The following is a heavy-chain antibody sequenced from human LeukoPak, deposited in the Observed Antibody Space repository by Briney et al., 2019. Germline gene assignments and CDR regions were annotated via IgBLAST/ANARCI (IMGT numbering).Heavy chain of an antibody. J-gene: IGHJ5*02. CDR1: GFDLGHYE. CDR3: ARMPCSGGSCYNWFDP. Sequence: PGGSLRLSCAASGFDLGHYEVNWVRQAPGKGLEWIAHISVRAATIYYGDSVEGRFTISRDNAKNSLYLQMNSLRAEDTAVYYCARMPCSGGSCYNWFDPWGQGTLVTVSS. V-gene: IGHV3-48*03. CDR2: ISVRAATI. D-gene: IGHD2-15*01.